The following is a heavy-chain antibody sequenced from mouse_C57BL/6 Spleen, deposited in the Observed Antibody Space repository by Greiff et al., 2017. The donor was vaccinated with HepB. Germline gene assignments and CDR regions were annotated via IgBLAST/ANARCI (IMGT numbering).Heavy chain of an antibody. D-gene: IGHD1-1*01. CDR1: GYTFTSYW. J-gene: IGHJ2*01. CDR3: ARGITTVVGFDY. Sequence: QVQLQQPGAELVMPGASVKLSCKASGYTFTSYWMHWVKQRPGQGLEWIGEIDPSDSYTNYNQKFKGQSTLTVDKSSSTAYMQLSSLTSEDSAVYYCARGITTVVGFDYWGQGTTLTVSS. V-gene: IGHV1-69*01. CDR2: IDPSDSYT.